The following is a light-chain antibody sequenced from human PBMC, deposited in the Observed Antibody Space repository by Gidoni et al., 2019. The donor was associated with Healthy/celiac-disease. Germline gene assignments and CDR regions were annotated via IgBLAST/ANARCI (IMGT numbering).Light chain of an antibody. CDR3: QQSYSTPGS. J-gene: IGKJ2*03. V-gene: IGKV1-39*01. Sequence: DIQITQSPSSLSASVGDRVTITCRASQSISSDLNWYQQKPGKAPKLLIYAASSLQSGVPSRFSGSGSGTDFTLTISSLQPEDFATYYCQQSYSTPGSFGQXTKLEIK. CDR1: QSISSD. CDR2: AAS.